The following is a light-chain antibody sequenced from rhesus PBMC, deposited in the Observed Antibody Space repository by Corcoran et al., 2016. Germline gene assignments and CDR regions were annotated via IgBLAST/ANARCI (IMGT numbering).Light chain of an antibody. V-gene: IGKV7-13*01. CDR2: QTT. CDR3: RQSKYSPWT. CDR1: ERVRFFVINL. Sequence: DIVLTQSPASLSVSPGQRAPITCRASERVRFFVINLIHWYQQKPVQPPQLLIYQTTIKDTGGPARYSGSGSWTNFTITINPVETDDAADYYCRQSKYSPWTFGQVTKVEIK. J-gene: IGKJ1*01.